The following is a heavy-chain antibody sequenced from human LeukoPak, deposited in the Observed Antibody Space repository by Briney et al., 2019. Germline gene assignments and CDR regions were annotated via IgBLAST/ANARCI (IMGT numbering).Heavy chain of an antibody. Sequence: ASVKVSCKASGYSFTGHFIHWLRQARGQGLEYVGWINPNSGATNSAQKFQGRVIMTGDTSSGTVYMALTALRPDDTATYFCATAQCTGYDLPYYWGQGTLVAVSS. CDR1: GYSFTGHF. CDR2: INPNSGAT. D-gene: IGHD5-12*01. V-gene: IGHV1-2*02. J-gene: IGHJ1*01. CDR3: ATAQCTGYDLPYY.